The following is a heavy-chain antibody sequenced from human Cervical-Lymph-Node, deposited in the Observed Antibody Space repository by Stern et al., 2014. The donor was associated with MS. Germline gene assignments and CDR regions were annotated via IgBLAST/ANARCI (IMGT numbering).Heavy chain of an antibody. CDR1: GLSFSNWG. D-gene: IGHD3-10*01. Sequence: VQLVESGGGVVQFGKSLRLSCVVSGLSFSNWGMHWVRQAPGKGLEWVAVVWHDGSHKFYGESVKGRFTVSRDNSKNTVYLQMNSLRTEDTAVYYCARSDYYGVGTLDYWGQGTLVTVAS. J-gene: IGHJ4*02. V-gene: IGHV3-33*01. CDR3: ARSDYYGVGTLDY. CDR2: VWHDGSHK.